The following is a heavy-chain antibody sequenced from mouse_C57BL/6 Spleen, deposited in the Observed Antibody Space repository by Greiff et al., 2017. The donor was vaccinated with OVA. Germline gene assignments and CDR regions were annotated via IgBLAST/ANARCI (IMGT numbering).Heavy chain of an antibody. Sequence: EVKVVESGGDLVKPGGSLKLSCAASGFTFSSYGMSWVRQTPDKRLEWVATISSGGSYTYYPDSVKGRFTISRDNAKNTLYLQMSSLKSEDTAMYYCARDYGSSSGAMDYWGQGTSVTVSS. J-gene: IGHJ4*01. CDR1: GFTFSSYG. D-gene: IGHD1-1*01. CDR3: ARDYGSSSGAMDY. CDR2: ISSGGSYT. V-gene: IGHV5-6*01.